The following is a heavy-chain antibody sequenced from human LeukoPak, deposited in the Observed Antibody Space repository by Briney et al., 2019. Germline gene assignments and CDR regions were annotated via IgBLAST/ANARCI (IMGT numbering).Heavy chain of an antibody. D-gene: IGHD4-17*01. CDR1: GGSISSSSYY. CDR2: IYYSGST. J-gene: IGHJ4*02. Sequence: PSETLSLTCTVSGGSISSSSYYWSWIRQHPGKGLEWIGSIYYSGSTYYNPSLKSRVTISVDTSKNQFSLELSSVTAADTAVYYCARLATTVRTFDYWGQGTLVTVSS. V-gene: IGHV4-39*01. CDR3: ARLATTVRTFDY.